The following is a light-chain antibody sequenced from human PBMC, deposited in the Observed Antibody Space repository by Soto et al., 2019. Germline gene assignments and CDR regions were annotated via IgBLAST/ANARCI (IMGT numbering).Light chain of an antibody. CDR3: QQYSPWPLT. V-gene: IGKV3-15*01. J-gene: IGKJ4*01. CDR2: GAS. CDR1: QSVSSN. Sequence: EIVMTQSPATLSVSPGEGATLACRASQSVSSNLAWYQQKPGQAPRLLLLGASTRATGITARFSGSGSGTEFSLSISALQSEDFAIYYCQQYSPWPLTFGGGTKVGIK.